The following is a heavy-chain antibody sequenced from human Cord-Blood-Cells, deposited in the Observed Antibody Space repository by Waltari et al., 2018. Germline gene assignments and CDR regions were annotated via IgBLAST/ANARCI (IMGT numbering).Heavy chain of an antibody. Sequence: QLQLQESGPGLVKPSETLSLTCTVSGGSISSSSYYWGWIRQPPGKGLEWIGSIYYSGSTYYNPSLKSRVTISVDTSKNQFSLKLSSVTAADTAVYYCARHDYDFWSGYYPHYYYYGMDVWGQGTTVTVSS. CDR2: IYYSGST. J-gene: IGHJ6*02. CDR1: GGSISSSSYY. V-gene: IGHV4-39*01. CDR3: ARHDYDFWSGYYPHYYYYGMDV. D-gene: IGHD3-3*01.